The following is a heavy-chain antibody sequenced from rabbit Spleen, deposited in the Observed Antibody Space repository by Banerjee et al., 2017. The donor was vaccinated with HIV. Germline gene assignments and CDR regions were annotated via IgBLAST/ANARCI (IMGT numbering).Heavy chain of an antibody. CDR3: TRDDGSGHYIDGYFNL. CDR2: IDAGNSGFT. CDR1: GVSFSFNSY. V-gene: IGHV1S40*01. J-gene: IGHJ4*01. Sequence: QSLEESGGDLVKPGASLTLTCKASGVSFSFNSYMCWVRQAPGKGLEWIACIDAGNSGFTYFASWAKGRFTISKTSPTTVTLQMTSLTAADTATYFCTRDDGSGHYIDGYFNLWGPGTLVTVS. D-gene: IGHD1-1*01.